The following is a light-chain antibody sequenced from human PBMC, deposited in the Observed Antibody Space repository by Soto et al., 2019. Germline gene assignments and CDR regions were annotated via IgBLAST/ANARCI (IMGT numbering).Light chain of an antibody. CDR3: QQYNSYPMYT. CDR2: DAS. J-gene: IGKJ2*01. CDR1: QSISRW. V-gene: IGKV1-5*01. Sequence: DIQMTQSPSTLSASVGDRVTITCRASQSISRWLVWYQQKPVKAPKLLIYDASCLESGVPSRFSGSGSGTEFTLTISSLQPDDFATYCCQQYNSYPMYTFGQGTKLEIK.